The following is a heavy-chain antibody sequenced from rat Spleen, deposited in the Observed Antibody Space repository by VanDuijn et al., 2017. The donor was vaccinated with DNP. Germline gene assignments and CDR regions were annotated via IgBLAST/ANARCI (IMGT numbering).Heavy chain of an antibody. D-gene: IGHD1-4*01. J-gene: IGHJ4*01. V-gene: IGHV3-3*01. CDR1: GYSITSSYR. Sequence: EVRLQESGPGLVKPSQSLSLTCSVTGYSITSSYRWNWIRKFPGNKLEWMGSIKSAGTTKYNPSIKSRISITRDTSKNQLFLQVNAVTTEDTATYHCARWPGYNPPYAMDVWGQGTSVTVSS. CDR3: ARWPGYNPPYAMDV. CDR2: IKSAGTT.